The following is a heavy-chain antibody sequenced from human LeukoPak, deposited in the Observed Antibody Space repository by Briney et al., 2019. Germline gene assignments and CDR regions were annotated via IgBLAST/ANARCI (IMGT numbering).Heavy chain of an antibody. J-gene: IGHJ4*02. Sequence: GGSLRLSCAASGFTFSNYAMSWVRHAPGKGLEWVSAIVGSGGSTYYADSVKGRFTISRDNSKNPLFLQMNSLRVEDTALYYCSKWGDYDVLTGYYDSDFWGQGTLVTVSS. D-gene: IGHD3-9*01. CDR3: SKWGDYDVLTGYYDSDF. CDR1: GFTFSNYA. V-gene: IGHV3-23*01. CDR2: IVGSGGST.